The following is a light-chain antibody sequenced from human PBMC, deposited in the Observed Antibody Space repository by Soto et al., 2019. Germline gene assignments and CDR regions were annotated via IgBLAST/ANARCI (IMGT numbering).Light chain of an antibody. J-gene: IGKJ3*01. CDR2: GAS. CDR1: QSISSNY. Sequence: EIVLTQSPGTLSLSAGERATLSCRASQSISSNYLAWYQQKPGQAPRLLIFGASYRATGISDRFSGSGSGPDFTLTISRLEPEDFAVYYCQPYGSSPQEFTFGPGTKVDIK. V-gene: IGKV3-20*01. CDR3: QPYGSSPQEFT.